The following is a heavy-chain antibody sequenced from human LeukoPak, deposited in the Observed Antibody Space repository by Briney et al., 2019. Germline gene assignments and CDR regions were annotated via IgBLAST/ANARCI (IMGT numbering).Heavy chain of an antibody. J-gene: IGHJ6*02. Sequence: PEGSLRLSCAASGFTFSSYAMSWVRQAPGKGPEWVSAISGSGGSTYYADSVKGRFTISRDNSKNTLYLQMNSLRAEDTAVYYCAKDGDRKSGMDVWGQGTTVTVSS. D-gene: IGHD1-14*01. CDR3: AKDGDRKSGMDV. V-gene: IGHV3-23*01. CDR2: ISGSGGST. CDR1: GFTFSSYA.